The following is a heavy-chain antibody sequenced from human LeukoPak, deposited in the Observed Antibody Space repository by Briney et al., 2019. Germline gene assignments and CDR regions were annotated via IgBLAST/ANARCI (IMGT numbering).Heavy chain of an antibody. V-gene: IGHV5-51*01. J-gene: IGHJ4*02. Sequence: GESLKISCEGSGYSFTKYWIGWVRQAPGKGLEWMGNIYSGDSDTKYSPSFQGQVTISADKSINTAYLQWSSLKASDTAIYYCARLDGYGDQSGGFDYWGQGTLVTVSS. CDR3: ARLDGYGDQSGGFDY. CDR1: GYSFTKYW. CDR2: IYSGDSDT. D-gene: IGHD4-17*01.